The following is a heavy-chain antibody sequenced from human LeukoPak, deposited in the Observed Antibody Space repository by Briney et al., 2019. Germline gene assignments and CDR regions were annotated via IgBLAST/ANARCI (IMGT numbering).Heavy chain of an antibody. CDR1: GYTFTSYY. CDR2: INPSGGST. Sequence: DPGGSLRLSCAASGYTFTSYYMHWVRQAPGQGLEWMGIINPSGGSTSYAQKFQGRVTMTRDTSTSTVYMELSSLRSEDTAVYYCARDPGRDIVVVSDYYGMDVWGQGTTVTVSS. V-gene: IGHV1-46*01. D-gene: IGHD2-2*01. CDR3: ARDPGRDIVVVSDYYGMDV. J-gene: IGHJ6*02.